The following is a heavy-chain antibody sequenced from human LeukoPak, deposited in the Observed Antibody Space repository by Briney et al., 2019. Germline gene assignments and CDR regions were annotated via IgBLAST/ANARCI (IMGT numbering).Heavy chain of an antibody. CDR1: ANTFTNSW. V-gene: IGHV5-51*01. D-gene: IGHD2-15*01. J-gene: IGHJ6*02. CDR2: IFVGDSDT. CDR3: ARLGYCSGGTCSSGYFYGMDV. Sequence: GESLKISCKASANTFTNSWIGWVRQMPGKGLEWMGIIFVGDSDTTYSPSFQGQVTISADRFISTAYLQWNSLKASDTAMYFCARLGYCSGGTCSSGYFYGMDVWGQGTTVTVSS.